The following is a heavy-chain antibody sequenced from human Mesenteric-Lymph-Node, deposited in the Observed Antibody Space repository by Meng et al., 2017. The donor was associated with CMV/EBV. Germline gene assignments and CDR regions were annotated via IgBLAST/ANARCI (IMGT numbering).Heavy chain of an antibody. D-gene: IGHD4-23*01. V-gene: IGHV4-34*01. Sequence: WGARPGSPWEALLLSIAVDGGSFSGYYWGWIRQPTGKGLEWIGEINHSGSTSYNPSLKSRVAISVDTAKNQFSLKLSSVTAADTAVYYCARHQRWLKSEGWFNYWGQGTLVTVSS. CDR3: ARHQRWLKSEGWFNY. CDR2: INHSGST. CDR1: GGSFSGYY. J-gene: IGHJ4*02.